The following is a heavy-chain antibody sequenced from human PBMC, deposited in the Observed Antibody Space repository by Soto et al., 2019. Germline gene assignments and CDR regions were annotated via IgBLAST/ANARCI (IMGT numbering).Heavy chain of an antibody. CDR2: ISAYNGNT. V-gene: IGHV1-18*01. Sequence: GASVKVSCKASGYTFTSYGISWVRQAPGQGPEWMGWISAYNGNTNYAQKLQGRVTMTTDASTSTAYMELRSLRSDDTAVYYCARDSITIFGVVITGYYYYGMDVWGQGTTVTVSS. J-gene: IGHJ6*02. D-gene: IGHD3-3*01. CDR1: GYTFTSYG. CDR3: ARDSITIFGVVITGYYYYGMDV.